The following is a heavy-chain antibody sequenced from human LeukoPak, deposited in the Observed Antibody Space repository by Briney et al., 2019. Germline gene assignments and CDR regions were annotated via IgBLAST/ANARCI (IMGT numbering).Heavy chain of an antibody. CDR1: GFTVSSNY. V-gene: IGHV3-53*01. CDR2: IYSGGST. D-gene: IGHD6-13*01. CDR3: AASAASDY. Sequence: GGSLRLSCADSGFTVSSNYMSWVRQAPGKGLEWVSVIYSGGSTYYADSVKGRFTISRDNSKNTLYLQMNSLRAEDTAVYYCAASAASDYWGQGTLVTVSS. J-gene: IGHJ4*02.